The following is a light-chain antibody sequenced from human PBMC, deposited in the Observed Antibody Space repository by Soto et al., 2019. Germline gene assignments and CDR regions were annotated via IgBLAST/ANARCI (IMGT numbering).Light chain of an antibody. CDR3: SSYTSSATWV. CDR1: SIDVGGYEY. V-gene: IGLV2-14*01. J-gene: IGLJ3*02. Sequence: QSALTQPTSVSGSPGQSITISCTGTSIDVGGYEYVSWYQQHPDKAPKLMIYEVTNRPSGVSNRFSGSKSGNTASLIISGLQAEDEADYYCSSYTSSATWVFGGGTKETVL. CDR2: EVT.